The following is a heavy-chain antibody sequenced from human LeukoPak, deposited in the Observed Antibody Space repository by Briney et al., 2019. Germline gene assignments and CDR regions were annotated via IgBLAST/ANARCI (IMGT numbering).Heavy chain of an antibody. CDR2: IKEDGSEK. D-gene: IGHD6-19*01. J-gene: IGHJ6*02. CDR3: ARGGKTAVAATAGDIYYYYGMDV. V-gene: IGHV3-7*01. Sequence: GSLRLSCAASGFTFSSYWMSWVRQAPGKGLEWVANIKEDGSEKYYVDSVKGRFTISRDNAKNSLYLQMNSLRAEDTAVYYCARGGKTAVAATAGDIYYYYGMDVWGQGTTVTVSS. CDR1: GFTFSSYW.